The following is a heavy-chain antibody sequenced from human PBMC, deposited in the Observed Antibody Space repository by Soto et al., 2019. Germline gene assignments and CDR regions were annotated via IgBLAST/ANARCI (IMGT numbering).Heavy chain of an antibody. CDR1: GFTFSSYA. CDR2: ISGSGGST. Sequence: GGSLRLSCAASGFTFSSYAMSWVRPAPGKGLEWVSAISGSGGSTYYADSVKGRFTISRDNSKNTLYLQMNSLRAEDTAVYYCAKDLGGDYMYYFDYWGQGTLVTVSS. J-gene: IGHJ4*02. V-gene: IGHV3-23*01. D-gene: IGHD4-17*01. CDR3: AKDLGGDYMYYFDY.